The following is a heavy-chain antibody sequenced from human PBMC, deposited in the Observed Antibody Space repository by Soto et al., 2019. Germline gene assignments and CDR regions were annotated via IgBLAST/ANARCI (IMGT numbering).Heavy chain of an antibody. CDR2: IYYSGST. Sequence: PSETLSLTCTVSGGSISSSSYYWGWIRQPPGKGLEWIGSIYYSGSTYYNPSLKSRVTISVDTSKNQFSLKLSSVTAADTAVYYCARRRIVPTTNFDYWGQGTLVTVSS. CDR3: ARRRIVPTTNFDY. D-gene: IGHD2-21*01. CDR1: GGSISSSSYY. V-gene: IGHV4-39*01. J-gene: IGHJ4*02.